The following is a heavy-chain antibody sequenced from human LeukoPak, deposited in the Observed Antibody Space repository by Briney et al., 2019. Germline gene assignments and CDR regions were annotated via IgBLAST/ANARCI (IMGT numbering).Heavy chain of an antibody. CDR1: GYTFTSYA. J-gene: IGHJ4*02. CDR2: INAGNGNT. V-gene: IGHV1-3*01. Sequence: ASVKVSCKASGYTFTSYAMHWVRQAPGQGLEWMGWINAGNGNTKYLQKFQGRVTITRDTSASTAYMELSSLRSEDTAVYYCARDGWPGQLLSVVYFDYWGQGTLVTVSS. CDR3: ARDGWPGQLLSVVYFDY. D-gene: IGHD2-2*01.